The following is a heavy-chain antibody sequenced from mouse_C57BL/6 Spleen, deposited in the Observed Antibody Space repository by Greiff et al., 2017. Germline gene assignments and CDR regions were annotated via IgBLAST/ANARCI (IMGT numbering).Heavy chain of an antibody. V-gene: IGHV1-52*01. CDR2: IDPSDSDT. CDR3: AREGGTTEVAQFDD. CDR1: GYTFTSYW. D-gene: IGHD1-1*01. Sequence: VQLQQPGAELVRPGSSVKLSCKASGYTFTSYWMHWVKQRPIQGLEWIGNIDPSDSDTHYNQKFKDKATLTVDKSSSTAYMQLSSLTYEESAVYYCAREGGTTEVAQFDDWGKGTLVTVSA. J-gene: IGHJ3*01.